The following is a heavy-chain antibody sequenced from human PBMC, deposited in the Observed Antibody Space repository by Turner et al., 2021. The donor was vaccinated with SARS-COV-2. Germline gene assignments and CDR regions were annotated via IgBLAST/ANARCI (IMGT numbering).Heavy chain of an antibody. Sequence: QLQLQESGPGLVKPSETLSLTCTVSGGSISSSTYYWGWIRQPPGKGLEWIGSIYYSGSTYYNPSLKSRVTISVDTSKNQFSLKLSSVTAADTAVYYCARLLNPGSYYYYYCGMDVWGQGTTVTVSS. D-gene: IGHD3-10*01. V-gene: IGHV4-39*01. CDR2: IYYSGST. CDR1: GGSISSSTYY. CDR3: ARLLNPGSYYYYYCGMDV. J-gene: IGHJ6*02.